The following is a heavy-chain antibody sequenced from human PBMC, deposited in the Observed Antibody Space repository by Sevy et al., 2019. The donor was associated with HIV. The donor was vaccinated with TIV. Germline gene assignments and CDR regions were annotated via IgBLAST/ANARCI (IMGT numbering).Heavy chain of an antibody. CDR2: IGWNSGSV. CDR1: GFRFEDYG. Sequence: GGSLRLSCAASGFRFEDYGMHWVRRAPGKGLEWVSGIGWNSGSVGYADSVKGRFTISRDNAKNLLYLQMNSLTSEDTASYYCAKDLLPYGSGSYPLDYWGQGTVVTVSS. V-gene: IGHV3-9*01. CDR3: AKDLLPYGSGSYPLDY. J-gene: IGHJ4*02. D-gene: IGHD3-10*01.